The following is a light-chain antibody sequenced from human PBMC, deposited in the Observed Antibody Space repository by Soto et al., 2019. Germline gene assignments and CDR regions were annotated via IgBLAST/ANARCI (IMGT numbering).Light chain of an antibody. CDR1: QGVXNF. Sequence: DIVVTQSASTLSLSPGERATLSCRASQGVXNFFVWYQQRPGQAPRVLXDEASNSATGCPASLSGSGSGTDFTRTISSLDPEDCATYYCQQRRKWTPTFGQGTKVDIK. CDR2: EAS. CDR3: QQRRKWTPT. V-gene: IGKV3-11*01. J-gene: IGKJ1*01.